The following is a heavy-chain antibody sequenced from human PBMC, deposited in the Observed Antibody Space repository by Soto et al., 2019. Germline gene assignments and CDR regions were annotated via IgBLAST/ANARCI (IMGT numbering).Heavy chain of an antibody. D-gene: IGHD2-15*01. Sequence: QVQLVESGGGVVQPGRSLRLSCATSGFTLSSYGMHWVRQAPGKGLEWVAVIWYDVSNKYHADSVKGRFTIARDNSKNTLYLHMNSLRAEDTAVYYCARAPWYCSGGSCYFDYWGRGTLVTVSS. V-gene: IGHV3-33*01. J-gene: IGHJ4*02. CDR1: GFTLSSYG. CDR3: ARAPWYCSGGSCYFDY. CDR2: IWYDVSNK.